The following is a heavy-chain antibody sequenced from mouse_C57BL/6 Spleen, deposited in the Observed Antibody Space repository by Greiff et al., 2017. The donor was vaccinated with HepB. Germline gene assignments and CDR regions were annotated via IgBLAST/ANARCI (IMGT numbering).Heavy chain of an antibody. J-gene: IGHJ3*01. CDR3: TSSYYSNYGFAY. V-gene: IGHV1-15*01. D-gene: IGHD2-5*01. CDR1: GYTFTDYE. Sequence: QVQLQQSGAELVRPGASVTLSCKASGYTFTDYEMHWVKQTPVHGLEWIGAIDPETGGTAYNQKFKGKAILTADKSSSTAYMELRSLTSEDSAVYYCTSSYYSNYGFAYWGQVTLVTVSA. CDR2: IDPETGGT.